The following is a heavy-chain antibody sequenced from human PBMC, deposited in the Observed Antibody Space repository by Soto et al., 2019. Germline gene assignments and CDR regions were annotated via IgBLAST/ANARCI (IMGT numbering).Heavy chain of an antibody. Sequence: GGSLRLSCAASGFTFSNAWMSWVRQAPGKGLEWVGRIKSKTDGGTTDYAAPVKGRFTISRDDSKNTLYLQMNSLNTEDTAVYYCTTDPELGIADYWGQGTLVTVSS. D-gene: IGHD1-26*01. CDR2: IKSKTDGGTT. CDR1: GFTFSNAW. V-gene: IGHV3-15*01. CDR3: TTDPELGIADY. J-gene: IGHJ4*02.